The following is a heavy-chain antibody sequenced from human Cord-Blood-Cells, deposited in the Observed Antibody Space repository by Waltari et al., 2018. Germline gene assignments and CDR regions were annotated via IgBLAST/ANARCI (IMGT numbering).Heavy chain of an antibody. CDR3: ARYIAARAFDI. CDR1: GFTVSSNY. CDR2: MYSGGST. J-gene: IGHJ3*02. D-gene: IGHD6-6*01. Sequence: EVQLVESGGGLIQPGGSLRLSCAASGFTVSSNYMSWVRQAPGKGLEWVSVMYSGGSTYYADSVKGRFTISRDNSKNTLYLQMNSLRAEDTAVYYCARYIAARAFDIWGQGTMVTVSS. V-gene: IGHV3-53*01.